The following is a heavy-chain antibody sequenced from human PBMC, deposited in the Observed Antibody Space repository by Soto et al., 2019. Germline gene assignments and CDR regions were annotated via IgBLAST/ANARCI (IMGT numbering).Heavy chain of an antibody. J-gene: IGHJ4*02. V-gene: IGHV4-31*03. D-gene: IGHD3-16*01. CDR3: AGDPEEGSTMTSWGGY. CDR2: IYYSGST. CDR1: GGSSSSGGYY. Sequence: QVQLQESGPGLVKPSQTLSLNCTVSGGSSSSGGYYWSWIRQHPGKGLEWIGYIYYSGSTYYTTSLNSSVTISVDTSKNQFTLKLSSMTAADTAVYYCAGDPEEGSTMTSWGGYWGQGTLVTVST.